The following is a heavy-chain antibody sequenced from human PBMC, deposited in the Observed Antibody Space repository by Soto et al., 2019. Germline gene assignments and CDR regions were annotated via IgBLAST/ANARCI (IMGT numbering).Heavy chain of an antibody. CDR3: ASANCGGDCSYRYDRYYFES. CDR2: IFYSGST. J-gene: IGHJ4*02. V-gene: IGHV4-30-4*01. CDR1: GGSITSDDYY. Sequence: QVQLQESGPGLVKPSQSLSLTCTVSGGSITSDDYYWSWIRQPPGRGLEWIGYIFYSGSTHYNPSLKSRFIISLDTSKKQVSLKLSSVTAADTAVYYCASANCGGDCSYRYDRYYFESWGQGTLVTVSS. D-gene: IGHD2-21*02.